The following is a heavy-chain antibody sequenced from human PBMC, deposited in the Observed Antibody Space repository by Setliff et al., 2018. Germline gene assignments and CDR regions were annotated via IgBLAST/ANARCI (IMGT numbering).Heavy chain of an antibody. D-gene: IGHD1-26*01. Sequence: GSLRLSCAASGFTFSNYAMSWVRQAPGKGLEWVSSISSSSSYIYYTDSVKGRFAISRDNAKNSLYLQMNSLRAEDTAVYYCARDPPWELRYFDLWGRGTLV. J-gene: IGHJ2*01. V-gene: IGHV3-21*01. CDR1: GFTFSNYA. CDR2: ISSSSSYI. CDR3: ARDPPWELRYFDL.